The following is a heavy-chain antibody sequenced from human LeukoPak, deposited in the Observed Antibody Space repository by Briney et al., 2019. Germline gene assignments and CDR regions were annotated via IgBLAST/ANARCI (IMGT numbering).Heavy chain of an antibody. D-gene: IGHD6-19*01. CDR1: GFTFSNYW. V-gene: IGHV3-7*01. CDR3: ARVSIGWYSFDY. Sequence: PGGSLRLSCAASGFTFSNYWMSWVRQAPGKGLEWVANIKQDGSEKYYVNSVKGRFTISRDNAKNTVYLQMNSLRAEDTAVYYCARVSIGWYSFDYWGQGTLVTVSS. J-gene: IGHJ4*02. CDR2: IKQDGSEK.